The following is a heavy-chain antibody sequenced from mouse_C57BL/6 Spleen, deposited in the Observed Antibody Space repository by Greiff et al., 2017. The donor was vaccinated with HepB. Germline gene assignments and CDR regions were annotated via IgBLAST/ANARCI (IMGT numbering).Heavy chain of an antibody. CDR3: ASYYGNYVGYFDV. Sequence: EVKLMESGGGLVKPGGSLKLSCAASGFTFSSYAMSWVRQTPEKRLEWVATISDGGSYTYYPDNVKGRFTISRDNAKNNLYLQMSHLKSEDTAMYYCASYYGNYVGYFDVWGTGTTVTVSS. D-gene: IGHD2-1*01. J-gene: IGHJ1*03. CDR2: ISDGGSYT. CDR1: GFTFSSYA. V-gene: IGHV5-4*03.